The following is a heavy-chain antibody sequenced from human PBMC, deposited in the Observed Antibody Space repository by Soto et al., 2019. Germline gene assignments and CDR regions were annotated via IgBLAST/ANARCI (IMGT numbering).Heavy chain of an antibody. CDR1: GYIVTSFG. J-gene: IGHJ3*01. CDR3: ARGGGAYDV. CDR2: ISEYGDS. V-gene: IGHV1-18*01. Sequence: QVQLVQSGAEVKKPGATVKVSCKASGYIVTSFGINWVRQAPGQGLEWMGCISEYGDSNYSEKLQDRVSLTTDTYPNPAYMELRSLGSDDTGVYYCARGGGAYDVWGQGTKITVSS.